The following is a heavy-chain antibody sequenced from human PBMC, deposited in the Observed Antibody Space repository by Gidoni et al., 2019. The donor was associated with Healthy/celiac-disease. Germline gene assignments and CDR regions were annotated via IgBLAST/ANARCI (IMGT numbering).Heavy chain of an antibody. CDR3: ARESIAVAGTRDY. CDR1: GFPISSYS. Sequence: EVQLVEFGGGLIKSGGFLRGSSAAAGFPISSYSMNWVRQAPGKGLEWVSSISSSSSYIYYADSVKGRFTISRDNAKNSLYLQRNSLRAEDTAVYYCARESIAVAGTRDYWGQGTLVTVSS. V-gene: IGHV3-21*01. D-gene: IGHD6-19*01. CDR2: ISSSSSYI. J-gene: IGHJ4*02.